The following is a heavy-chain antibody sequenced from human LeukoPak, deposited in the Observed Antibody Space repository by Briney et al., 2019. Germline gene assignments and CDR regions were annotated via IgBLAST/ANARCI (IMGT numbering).Heavy chain of an antibody. CDR1: GGSVSDYY. V-gene: IGHV4-59*02. CDR3: ASRKLGNDY. Sequence: SETLSLTCTISGGSVSDYYWSWIRQSPGKGLEWVGYIYHTGSTSYSPSLKSRVTISADTSQNQFSLKLSSVTAADTAVYYCASRKLGNDYWGQGTLVTVSS. D-gene: IGHD7-27*01. J-gene: IGHJ4*02. CDR2: IYHTGST.